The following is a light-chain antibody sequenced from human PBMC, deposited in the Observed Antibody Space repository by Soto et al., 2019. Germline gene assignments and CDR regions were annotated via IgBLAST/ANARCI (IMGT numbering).Light chain of an antibody. V-gene: IGLV2-8*01. CDR2: EVS. CDR3: SSYAGSNNVV. CDR1: SSDVGVYNY. Sequence: QSALTQPPSASGSPGQSVTISCTGTSSDVGVYNYVSWYQQHPGKAPKLMIYEVSKRPSGVPDRFSGSESGNTASLTVSGLQAEDEADYYCSSYAGSNNVVFGGGTKLTVL. J-gene: IGLJ2*01.